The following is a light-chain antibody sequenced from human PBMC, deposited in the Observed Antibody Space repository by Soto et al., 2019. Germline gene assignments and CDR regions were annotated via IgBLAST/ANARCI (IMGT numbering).Light chain of an antibody. CDR1: QSISVW. Sequence: DTQMAQSPSILSASVGDRVTITCRASQSISVWLAWYQQKAGKAPNLLIYTASRLESGVPSRFSGSGSETEFTLTISGLQPGDSATYYCQQYNSYSPTFGQGTKVDIK. J-gene: IGKJ1*01. CDR2: TAS. CDR3: QQYNSYSPT. V-gene: IGKV1-5*03.